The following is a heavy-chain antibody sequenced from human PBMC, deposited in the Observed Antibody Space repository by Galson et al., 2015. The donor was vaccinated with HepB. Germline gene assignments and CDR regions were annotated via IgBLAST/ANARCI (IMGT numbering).Heavy chain of an antibody. Sequence: SVKVSCKTSGYTFTSYYMHWVRQAPGQGLEWMGIINPSGGSTSYAQKFQGRVTMTRDTSTSTVYMELSSLRSEDTAVYYCARGGSSSSAVYYYYGMDVWGQGTTVTVSS. J-gene: IGHJ6*02. CDR1: GYTFTSYY. D-gene: IGHD6-6*01. CDR2: INPSGGST. CDR3: ARGGSSSSAVYYYYGMDV. V-gene: IGHV1-46*01.